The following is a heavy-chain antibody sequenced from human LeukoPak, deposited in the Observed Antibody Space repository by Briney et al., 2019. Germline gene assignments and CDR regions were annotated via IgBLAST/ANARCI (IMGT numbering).Heavy chain of an antibody. CDR1: GLTFSSYA. J-gene: IGHJ1*01. V-gene: IGHV3-23*01. CDR2: ISGSGGST. D-gene: IGHD4-17*01. Sequence: GGSLRLSCAASGLTFSSYAMSWVRQAPGKGLEWVSAISGSGGSTYHADSVKGRFTISRDNSKNTLYLQMNSLRAEDTAVYYCAKSGGMTTVTHPRYFQHWGQGTLVTVSS. CDR3: AKSGGMTTVTHPRYFQH.